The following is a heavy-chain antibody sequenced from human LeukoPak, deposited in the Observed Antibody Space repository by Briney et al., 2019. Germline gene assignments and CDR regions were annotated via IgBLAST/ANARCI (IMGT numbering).Heavy chain of an antibody. D-gene: IGHD1-26*01. CDR3: ARTSGSSTVWYFDL. Sequence: SETLSLTCSVSGGSVDINYWSWIRQPPGKGLEWIGYTYYNGRTDYNPSLRSRATVSVDASNNQFSLRLSSVTTADTAVYFCARTSGSSTVWYFDLWGRGALVTVSS. V-gene: IGHV4-59*02. CDR1: GGSVDINY. CDR2: TYYNGRT. J-gene: IGHJ2*01.